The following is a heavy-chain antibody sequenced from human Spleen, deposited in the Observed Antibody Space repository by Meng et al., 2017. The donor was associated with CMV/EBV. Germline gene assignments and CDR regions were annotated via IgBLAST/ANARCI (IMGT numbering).Heavy chain of an antibody. CDR1: GYTFTSYD. Sequence: ASVKVSCKASGYTFTSYDINWVRQATGQGLEWMGWMNPNSGNTGYAQKFQGRVTITRNTSISTAYMELSSLRSEDTAVYYCARVGITGTHYYYYCMDVWGQGTTVTVSS. D-gene: IGHD1-20*01. CDR2: MNPNSGNT. J-gene: IGHJ6*02. CDR3: ARVGITGTHYYYYCMDV. V-gene: IGHV1-8*03.